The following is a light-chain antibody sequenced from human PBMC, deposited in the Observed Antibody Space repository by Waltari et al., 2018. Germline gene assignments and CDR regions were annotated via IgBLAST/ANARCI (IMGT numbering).Light chain of an antibody. CDR1: VLPKEY. CDR3: QSTDNSATYVV. J-gene: IGLJ3*02. Sequence: SYDLTQTPSVSVSPGQTARITCSGNVLPKEYAYWYQQKPGQAPLLVINKDSERPSEIPERVSGSSSGTTATLTISGVLPEDEADYYCQSTDNSATYVVFGGGTKLTVL. V-gene: IGLV3-25*03. CDR2: KDS.